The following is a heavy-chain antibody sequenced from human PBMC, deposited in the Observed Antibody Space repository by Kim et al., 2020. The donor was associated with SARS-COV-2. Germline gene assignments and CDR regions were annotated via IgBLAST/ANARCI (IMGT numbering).Heavy chain of an antibody. J-gene: IGHJ6*02. V-gene: IGHV3-11*04. CDR2: ISSNGSNK. CDR3: ARGPGVGKGYGMDV. D-gene: IGHD3-10*01. CDR1: GFTFSGYS. Sequence: GGSLRLSCAASGFTFSGYSMSWIRQAPGKGLEWVSYISSNGSNKYYADSVKGRFTISRDNAKNTLYLQMNSLRAEDTAVYYCARGPGVGKGYGMDVWGQGGTVTVSS.